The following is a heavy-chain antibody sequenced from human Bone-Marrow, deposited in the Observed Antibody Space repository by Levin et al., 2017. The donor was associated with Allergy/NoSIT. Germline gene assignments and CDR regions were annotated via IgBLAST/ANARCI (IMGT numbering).Heavy chain of an antibody. CDR3: ARDRQDYDFWSGTGSDYYYYMDV. D-gene: IGHD3-3*01. Sequence: SETLSLTCTVSGGSISSGGYYWSWIRQHPGKGLEWIGYIYYSGSTYYNPSLKSRVTISVDTSKNQFSLKLSSVTAADTAVYYCARDRQDYDFWSGTGSDYYYYMDVWGKGTTVTVSS. V-gene: IGHV4-31*03. J-gene: IGHJ6*03. CDR1: GGSISSGGYY. CDR2: IYYSGST.